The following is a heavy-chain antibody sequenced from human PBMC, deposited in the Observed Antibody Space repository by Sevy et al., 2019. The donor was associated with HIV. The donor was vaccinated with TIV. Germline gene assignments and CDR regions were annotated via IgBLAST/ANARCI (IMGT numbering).Heavy chain of an antibody. Sequence: GGSLRLSCAASGFTFSSYSMNWVRQAPGKGLEWVSYISSSSSTIYYADSVKGRFTISRDNAKNSLYLQMNSLGAEDTAVYYCAREDSSGWSDAFDIWGQGTMVTVSS. CDR3: AREDSSGWSDAFDI. CDR1: GFTFSSYS. J-gene: IGHJ3*02. D-gene: IGHD6-19*01. CDR2: ISSSSSTI. V-gene: IGHV3-48*01.